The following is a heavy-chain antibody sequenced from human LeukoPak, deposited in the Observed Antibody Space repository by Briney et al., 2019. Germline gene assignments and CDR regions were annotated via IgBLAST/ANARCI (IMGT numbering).Heavy chain of an antibody. CDR3: ARCGYPEIGFDAFDI. Sequence: PSQTLSFTCTVSGGSISSGGYYWSWIRQHPGKGLEWIGYIYYSGSTYYNPSLKSRVTISVDTSKNQFSLKLSSVTAADTAVYYCARCGYPEIGFDAFDIWGQGTMVTVSS. J-gene: IGHJ3*02. D-gene: IGHD3-22*01. CDR1: GGSISSGGYY. V-gene: IGHV4-31*03. CDR2: IYYSGST.